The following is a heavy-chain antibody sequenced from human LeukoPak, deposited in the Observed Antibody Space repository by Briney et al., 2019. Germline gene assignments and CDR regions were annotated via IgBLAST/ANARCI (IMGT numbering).Heavy chain of an antibody. CDR1: GGSISSGGFY. CDR2: IYYSGST. CDR3: AGGFIAYDAFDI. V-gene: IGHV4-31*03. J-gene: IGHJ3*02. Sequence: PSQTLSLTCTVSGGSISSGGFYWSWIRQHPGKGLEWIGYIYYSGSTYYNPSLKSRVTISVDTSKNQFSLRLSSVTAADTAVYYCAGGFIAYDAFDIWGQGTMVTVSS. D-gene: IGHD2-15*01.